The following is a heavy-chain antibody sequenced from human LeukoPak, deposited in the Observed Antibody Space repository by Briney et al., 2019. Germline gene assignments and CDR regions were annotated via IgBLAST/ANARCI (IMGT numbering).Heavy chain of an antibody. D-gene: IGHD3-22*01. CDR1: GFTFSNYA. Sequence: GGSLRLSCAASGFTFSNYAMSWVRQAPGKGLEWVSAISGSGSSTYYADSVKGRFTISRDNSKSTLYLQMNSLRAEDTAVYYCAKDSVAMYYYHSSGYRNNWFDPWGQGTLVTVSS. CDR3: AKDSVAMYYYHSSGYRNNWFDP. V-gene: IGHV3-23*01. J-gene: IGHJ5*02. CDR2: ISGSGSST.